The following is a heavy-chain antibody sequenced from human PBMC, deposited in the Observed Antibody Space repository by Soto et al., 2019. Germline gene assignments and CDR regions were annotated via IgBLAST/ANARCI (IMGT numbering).Heavy chain of an antibody. Sequence: QLQLQESGPGLVKPSETLSLTCTVSGGSISSSSYYWGWIRQPPGKGLEWIGSIYYSGSNYFNPSLTSRVTMSVDTSKNQFSLKLSSVTAADPAVYYCARHQTVTSSGFDYWGQGTLVTVSS. V-gene: IGHV4-39*01. CDR3: ARHQTVTSSGFDY. J-gene: IGHJ4*02. CDR1: GGSISSSSYY. CDR2: IYYSGSN. D-gene: IGHD4-17*01.